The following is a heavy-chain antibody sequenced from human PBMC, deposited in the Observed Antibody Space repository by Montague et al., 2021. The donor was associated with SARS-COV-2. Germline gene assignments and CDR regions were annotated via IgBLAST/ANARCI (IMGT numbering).Heavy chain of an antibody. D-gene: IGHD2-8*01. CDR3: ASLNGGRWYYFDY. CDR2: ISFSGST. J-gene: IGHJ4*02. CDR1: GVSISSSRYF. V-gene: IGHV4-39*01. Sequence: SETLSLTCTVSGVSISSSRYFWGWLRQPPGKGLDWIGSISFSGSTYYNPSLRSRVTISVDTSKNQISLKLSSVTAADAAVYYCASLNGGRWYYFDYWGQGALVTASS.